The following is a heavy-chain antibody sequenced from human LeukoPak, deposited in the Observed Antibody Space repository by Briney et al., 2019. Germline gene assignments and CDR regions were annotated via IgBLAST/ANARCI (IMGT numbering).Heavy chain of an antibody. J-gene: IGHJ4*02. CDR2: IIPIFGTA. D-gene: IGHD2-21*02. CDR3: ASRHLTPAYCGGDCYSPPTR. Sequence: SSVTVSCKASVGTFSSYAISWVGQAPGQGREGMGGIIPIFGTANYAQKFQGRVTITTDESTSTAYMELSSLRSEDTAVYYCASRHLTPAYCGGDCYSPPTRWGQGTLVTVSS. CDR1: VGTFSSYA. V-gene: IGHV1-69*05.